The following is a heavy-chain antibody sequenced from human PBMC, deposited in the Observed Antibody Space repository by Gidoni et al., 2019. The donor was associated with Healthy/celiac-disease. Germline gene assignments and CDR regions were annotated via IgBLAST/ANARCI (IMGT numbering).Heavy chain of an antibody. CDR1: GYNFTSYY. V-gene: IGHV1-46*03. D-gene: IGHD3-10*01. J-gene: IGHJ6*02. CDR2: IQPSGGST. CDR3: ARIPHYLEMDV. Sequence: QVQLVQSGAEVKKPGASVKVSCKASGYNFTSYYMHWVRQAPGQGIEGMGRIQPSGGSTSYAQKFQGRVTMTRDTYTSTVYMELNSLRSEDTDVYYCARIPHYLEMDVWGQGTTVTVSS.